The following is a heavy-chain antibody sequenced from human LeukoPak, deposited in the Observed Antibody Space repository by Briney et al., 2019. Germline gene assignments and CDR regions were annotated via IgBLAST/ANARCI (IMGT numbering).Heavy chain of an antibody. Sequence: PGGSLRLSCAASGFTFSSYAMHWVRQAPGKGLEWVAVISYDGSNKYYADSVKGRFTISRDNSKNTLYLQMNSLRAEDTAVYYCAKVDDILTGKGSFDYWGQGTLVTVSS. CDR2: ISYDGSNK. CDR1: GFTFSSYA. CDR3: AKVDDILTGKGSFDY. J-gene: IGHJ4*02. D-gene: IGHD3-9*01. V-gene: IGHV3-30-3*01.